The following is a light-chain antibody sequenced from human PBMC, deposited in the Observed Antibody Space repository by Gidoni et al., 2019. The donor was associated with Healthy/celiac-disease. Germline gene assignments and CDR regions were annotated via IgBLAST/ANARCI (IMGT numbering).Light chain of an antibody. Sequence: DIQLTQSPSFLSASVGDRVTITCRANQGISSYLAWYQQKPGQAPKLLIYAASTLQSGVPSRFSGSGSGTEFTLTISSLQPEDFATYYCQQLNSYPLTFGGGTKVEIK. CDR3: QQLNSYPLT. CDR2: AAS. V-gene: IGKV1-9*01. J-gene: IGKJ4*01. CDR1: QGISSY.